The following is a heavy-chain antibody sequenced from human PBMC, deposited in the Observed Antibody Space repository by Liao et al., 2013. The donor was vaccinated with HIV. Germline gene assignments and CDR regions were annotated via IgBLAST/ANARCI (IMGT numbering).Heavy chain of an antibody. Sequence: QLQQWGAGLLKPSETLSLTCAVHGGSISSYQWTWIRQPPGRDWNGLGDVYYSGSTNYNSSLKSRVTISADTSKNQFSLKVTYVTAADTAVYYCARGGGGKGFDSWGQGILVTVSS. D-gene: IGHD4-23*01. V-gene: IGHV4-59*10. CDR1: GGSISSYQ. J-gene: IGHJ4*02. CDR3: ARGGGGKGFDS. CDR2: VYYSGST.